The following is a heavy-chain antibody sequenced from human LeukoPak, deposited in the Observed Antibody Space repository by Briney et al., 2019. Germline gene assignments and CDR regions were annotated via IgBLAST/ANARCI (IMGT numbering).Heavy chain of an antibody. CDR2: IYYSGST. J-gene: IGHJ4*02. V-gene: IGHV4-38-2*02. CDR3: ARDQYYYDSSGYLFDY. D-gene: IGHD3-22*01. CDR1: GYSISSGYY. Sequence: SETLSLTCTVSGYSISSGYYWGWIRQPPGKGLEWIGSIYYSGSTYYNPSLKSRVTMSVDTSKSQFSLKLSSVTAADTAVYYCARDQYYYDSSGYLFDYWGQGTLVTVSS.